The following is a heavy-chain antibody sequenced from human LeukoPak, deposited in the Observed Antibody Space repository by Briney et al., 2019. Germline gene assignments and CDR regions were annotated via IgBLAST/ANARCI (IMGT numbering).Heavy chain of an antibody. CDR1: GFTVSNNY. Sequence: GGSLRLSCAASGFTVSNNYMSWVRQAPGKGLEWVSVIYSGGSTYYADTVKGRFTISRENSKNTLYLQMNSLRAEDTAVYYCARSPHSSNWNYYGMDVWGQGTTVTVSS. J-gene: IGHJ6*02. V-gene: IGHV3-53*01. CDR2: IYSGGST. D-gene: IGHD6-13*01. CDR3: ARSPHSSNWNYYGMDV.